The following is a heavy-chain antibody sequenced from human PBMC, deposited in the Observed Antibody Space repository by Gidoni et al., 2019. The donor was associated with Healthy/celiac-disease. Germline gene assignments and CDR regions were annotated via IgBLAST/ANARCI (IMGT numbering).Heavy chain of an antibody. CDR1: GFTFSSYA. Sequence: AASGFTFSSYAMSWVRQAPGKGLEWVSAISGSGGSTYYADSVKGRFTISRDNSKNTLYLQMNSLRAEDTAVYYCAKDVPFYYDSSGYYRGWTFDYWGQGTLVTVSS. CDR3: AKDVPFYYDSSGYYRGWTFDY. J-gene: IGHJ4*02. CDR2: ISGSGGST. V-gene: IGHV3-23*01. D-gene: IGHD3-22*01.